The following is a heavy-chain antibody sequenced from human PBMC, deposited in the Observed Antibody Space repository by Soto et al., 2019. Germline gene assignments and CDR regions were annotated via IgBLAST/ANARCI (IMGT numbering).Heavy chain of an antibody. CDR2: INHSGST. J-gene: IGHJ4*02. CDR1: GGSFSGYY. D-gene: IGHD2-15*01. CDR3: ASLVVLGY. V-gene: IGHV4-34*01. Sequence: SETLSLTCAVYGGSFSGYYWSWIRQPPGKGLEWIGEINHSGSTNYNPSLKSRVTISVDTSKNQFSLKLSSVTAADTAVYYCASLVVLGYWGQGTLVTVSS.